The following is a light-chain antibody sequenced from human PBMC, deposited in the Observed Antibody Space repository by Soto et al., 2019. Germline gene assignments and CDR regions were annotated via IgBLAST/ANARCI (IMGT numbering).Light chain of an antibody. J-gene: IGLJ1*01. CDR2: DVS. Sequence: QSALTQPASVSGFPGQSITISCTGSSSDVGAYNFVSWYQQHPGKVPRLMIFDVSSRPSGVSDRFSGSKSGNTASLTISGLQAEDEGDYYCSSYTSSSTHVFGSGTKLTVL. CDR3: SSYTSSSTHV. CDR1: SSDVGAYNF. V-gene: IGLV2-14*03.